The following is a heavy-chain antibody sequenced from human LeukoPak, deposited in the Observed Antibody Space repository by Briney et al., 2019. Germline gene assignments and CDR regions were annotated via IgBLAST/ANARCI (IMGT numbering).Heavy chain of an antibody. CDR2: IWYDGSNK. CDR3: ARVKDSSGWVDY. CDR1: GFTFSSYG. J-gene: IGHJ4*02. Sequence: GGSLRLSCAASGFTFSSYGMHWVRQAPGKGLEWVAVIWYDGSNKYYADSVKGRFTISRDNSKNTLYLQMNSLRAEDTALYYCARVKDSSGWVDYWGQGTLVTVSS. V-gene: IGHV3-33*01. D-gene: IGHD6-19*01.